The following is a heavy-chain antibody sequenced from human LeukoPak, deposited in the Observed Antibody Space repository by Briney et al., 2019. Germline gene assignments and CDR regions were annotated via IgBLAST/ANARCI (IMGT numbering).Heavy chain of an antibody. CDR2: ISYDGSNK. Sequence: GGSLRLSCAASGFTFSSYAMHWVRQAPGKGLEWVAVISYDGSNKYYADSVKGRFTISRDNAQNSLYLQMSSLRAEDTAVYYCARHVVGVGFDYWGQGTLVTVSS. V-gene: IGHV3-30*04. J-gene: IGHJ4*02. D-gene: IGHD3-22*01. CDR3: ARHVVGVGFDY. CDR1: GFTFSSYA.